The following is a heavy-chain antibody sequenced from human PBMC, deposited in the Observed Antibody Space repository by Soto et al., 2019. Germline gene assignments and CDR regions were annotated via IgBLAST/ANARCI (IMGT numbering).Heavy chain of an antibody. D-gene: IGHD6-13*01. CDR2: IIPIFGTA. V-gene: IGHV1-69*13. J-gene: IGHJ6*02. Sequence: ASVKVSCKASGGTFSSYAISWVRQAPGQGLEWMGGIIPIFGTANYAQKFQGRVTITADESTSTAYMELSSLRSEDTAVYYCARSIAAAGKVWYYGMDVWGQGTTVTVS. CDR1: GGTFSSYA. CDR3: ARSIAAAGKVWYYGMDV.